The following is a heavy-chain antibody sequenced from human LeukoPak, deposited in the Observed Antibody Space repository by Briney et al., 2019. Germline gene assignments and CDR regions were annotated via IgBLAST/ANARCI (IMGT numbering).Heavy chain of an antibody. CDR1: GGSFRGYY. V-gene: IGHV4-34*01. CDR2: INHSGST. Sequence: PSETLSLTCAVNGGSFRGYYWSWIRQPPGKGLEWIGEINHSGSTNYNPSLKSRVIISVDTSKNQFSLKLSSVTAADTAVYYCASSGSGSYYRRHYYYGMDVWGKGTTVTVSS. CDR3: ASSGSGSYYRRHYYYGMDV. D-gene: IGHD3-10*01. J-gene: IGHJ6*04.